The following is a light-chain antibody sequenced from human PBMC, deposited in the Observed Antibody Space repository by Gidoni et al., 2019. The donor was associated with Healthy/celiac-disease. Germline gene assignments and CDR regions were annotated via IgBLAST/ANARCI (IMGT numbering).Light chain of an antibody. J-gene: IGKJ1*01. V-gene: IGKV1-9*01. CDR1: QGISSY. CDR2: AAS. CDR3: QQRNSYPRT. Sequence: DIQLTQSPSFLSASVGDRVTITCRSSQGISSYLSWYLQKPGKAPKLLIYAASTLQSGVQSRFSGSGSGTEFTLKISSLKTEDFANYYCQQRNSYPRTFGQGTKVEIK.